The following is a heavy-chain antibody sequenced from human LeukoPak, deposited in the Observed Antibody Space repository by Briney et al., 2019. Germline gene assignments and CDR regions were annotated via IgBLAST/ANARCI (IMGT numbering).Heavy chain of an antibody. CDR1: GYTFIDYY. J-gene: IGHJ5*02. CDR2: MNPSSSGT. Sequence: ASVKVSCKAVGYTFIDYYMHWVRQAPGHGLEWMGRMNPSSSGTEYAKKFQGRVTMTRDTSISTAYMELSRLTSDDTAIYYRARDFDQIINNWFDPWGQGTLVTVSS. CDR3: ARDFDQIINNWFDP. V-gene: IGHV1-2*06. D-gene: IGHD2-2*01.